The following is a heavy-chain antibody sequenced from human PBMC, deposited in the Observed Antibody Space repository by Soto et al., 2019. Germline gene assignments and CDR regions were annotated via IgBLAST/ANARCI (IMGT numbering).Heavy chain of an antibody. V-gene: IGHV4-59*01. D-gene: IGHD3-22*01. CDR3: ASHSSGYFHIAY. CDR1: GGSISSYY. CDR2: IYYSGST. Sequence: SETLSLTCTVSGGSISSYYWSWIRQPPGKGLEWIGYIYYSGSTNYNPSLKSRVTISVDTSKNQFSLKLSSVTAADTAVYYCASHSSGYFHIAYWGQGTLVTVSS. J-gene: IGHJ4*02.